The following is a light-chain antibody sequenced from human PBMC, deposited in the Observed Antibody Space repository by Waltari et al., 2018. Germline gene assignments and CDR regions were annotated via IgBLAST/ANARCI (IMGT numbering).Light chain of an antibody. V-gene: IGLV2-23*01. CDR2: GGS. CDR1: SSDVGRYQF. Sequence: QSALTQPASVSGSPGQSITLSCTGSSSDVGRYQFVSWYQQHPGKAPQLMIYGGSQRPSGVSNRLSGSKSGNTASLTISGLRAEDEADYYCCSYAGSSPHVIFGGGTKLTVL. J-gene: IGLJ2*01. CDR3: CSYAGSSPHVI.